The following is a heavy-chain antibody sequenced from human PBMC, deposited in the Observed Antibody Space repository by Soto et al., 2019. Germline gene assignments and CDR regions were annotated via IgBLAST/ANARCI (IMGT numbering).Heavy chain of an antibody. V-gene: IGHV1-2*04. CDR1: GYSFTDYH. D-gene: IGHD2-8*01. CDR2: INPKSGGT. CDR3: ARGDSTDCSNGVCSFFYNHDMDV. J-gene: IGHJ6*02. Sequence: GASVKVSCKASGYSFTDYHIHWVRQAPGQGLEWLGRINPKSGGTSTAQKFQGWVTMTTDASISTASMELTRLTSDDTAIYYCARGDSTDCSNGVCSFFYNHDMDVWGQGTTVTVSS.